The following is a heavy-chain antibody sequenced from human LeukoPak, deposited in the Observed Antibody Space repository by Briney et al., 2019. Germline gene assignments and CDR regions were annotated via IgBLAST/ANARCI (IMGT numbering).Heavy chain of an antibody. J-gene: IGHJ3*02. V-gene: IGHV4-39*01. CDR3: ARHAGQQWPDHDAFDI. D-gene: IGHD6-19*01. CDR2: FYGSGNT. Sequence: KPSETLSLTCPVSGDSISSNTYYWGWIRQPPGKGLEWIGNFYGSGNTNYNASLKSRVTISVDMSKNQLSLKLSSVTAADTAVYYCARHAGQQWPDHDAFDIWGQGTMVTVSS. CDR1: GDSISSNTYY.